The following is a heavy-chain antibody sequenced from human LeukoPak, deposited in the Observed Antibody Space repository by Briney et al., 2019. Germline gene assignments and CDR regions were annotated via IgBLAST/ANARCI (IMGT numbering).Heavy chain of an antibody. CDR3: AKDGRIASGYDAFDI. CDR2: ISSSSSYI. V-gene: IGHV3-21*04. J-gene: IGHJ3*02. Sequence: GGSLRLSCAASGFTFSSYSMNWVRQAPGKGLEWVSSISSSSSYIYYADSVKGRFTISRDNAKNLVYLEMNSLRAEDTAVYYCAKDGRIASGYDAFDIWGQGTMVTVSS. D-gene: IGHD5-12*01. CDR1: GFTFSSYS.